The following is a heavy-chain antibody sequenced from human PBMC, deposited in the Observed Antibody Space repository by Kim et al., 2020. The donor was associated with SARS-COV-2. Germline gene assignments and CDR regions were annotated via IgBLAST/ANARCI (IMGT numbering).Heavy chain of an antibody. Sequence: SVKGRFTISRHNSKNTLYLQMNSLRAEDTAVYYCARSPPGQYSSSWYFDLWGRGTLVTVSS. CDR3: ARSPPGQYSSSWYFDL. D-gene: IGHD6-13*01. J-gene: IGHJ2*01. V-gene: IGHV3-53*04.